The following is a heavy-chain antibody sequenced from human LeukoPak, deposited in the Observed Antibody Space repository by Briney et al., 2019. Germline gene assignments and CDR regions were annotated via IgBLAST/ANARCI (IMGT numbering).Heavy chain of an antibody. V-gene: IGHV4-34*01. CDR3: ARLPRGLFGEFLNLDL. D-gene: IGHD3-10*02. CDR1: GGSFSGYY. Sequence: SETLSLTCAVYGGSFSGYYWSWIRQPPGKGLEWIGEINHSGSTNYNPSLKSRVTISVDTSKNQFSLKLSSVTAADTAVYYCARLPRGLFGEFLNLDLWGQGTPVTVSS. J-gene: IGHJ5*02. CDR2: INHSGST.